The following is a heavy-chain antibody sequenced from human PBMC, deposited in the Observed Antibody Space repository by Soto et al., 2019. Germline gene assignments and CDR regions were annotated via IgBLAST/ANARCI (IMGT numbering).Heavy chain of an antibody. CDR3: AIFPSRAHYFAMAV. Sequence: PSETLSLTCTVSGGSIYSGGYYWTWIRQHPGRGLECIGYIYYSGNTYYNPSLKSRLTISMDTSKDQFSMKLNSVTAADTAVYYCAIFPSRAHYFAMAVWGQGTAVTVSS. V-gene: IGHV4-31*03. J-gene: IGHJ6*02. CDR1: GGSIYSGGYY. CDR2: IYYSGNT. D-gene: IGHD2-21*01.